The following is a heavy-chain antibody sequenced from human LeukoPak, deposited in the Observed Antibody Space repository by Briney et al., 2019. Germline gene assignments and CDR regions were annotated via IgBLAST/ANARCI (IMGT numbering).Heavy chain of an antibody. CDR3: AKAGYSSSWYLVNSLDI. D-gene: IGHD6-13*01. V-gene: IGHV3-30*18. CDR1: GFTFSSYG. CDR2: ISYDGSER. J-gene: IGHJ3*02. Sequence: GRSLRLSCAASGFTFSSYGMHWVRKAPDKGLEWLAVISYDGSERNYADSVKGGFFISRDNSKNTLDLQMNSLRAEDTAVYYCAKAGYSSSWYLVNSLDIWGQGTMVTVS.